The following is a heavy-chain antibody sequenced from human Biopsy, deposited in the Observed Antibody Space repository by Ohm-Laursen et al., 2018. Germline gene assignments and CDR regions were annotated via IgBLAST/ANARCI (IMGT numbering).Heavy chain of an antibody. CDR3: ATTTMDTSGWFGNYFDS. J-gene: IGHJ4*02. D-gene: IGHD6-19*01. CDR1: GGAISTDGYY. CDR2: IDYRGST. V-gene: IGHV4-61*08. Sequence: SDTLSLTCTVSGGAISTDGYYWSWLRQPPGKGLEWIGYIDYRGSTMYNPSLRSRVTMSIDTSRYQFSLKLSSVTAADTVVYYCATTTMDTSGWFGNYFDSWGQGTLVTVPA.